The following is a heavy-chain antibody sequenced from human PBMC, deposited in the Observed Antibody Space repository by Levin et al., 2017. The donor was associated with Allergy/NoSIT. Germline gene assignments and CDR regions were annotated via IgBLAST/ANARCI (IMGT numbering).Heavy chain of an antibody. Sequence: PGGSLRLSCAASGFTFSSYGMHWVRQAPGKGLEWVAVISYDGSNKYYADSVKGRFTISRDNSKNTLYLQMNSLRAEDTAVYYCAKDGEVDRDGYINWFDPWGQGTLVTVSS. D-gene: IGHD5-24*01. CDR1: GFTFSSYG. V-gene: IGHV3-30*18. CDR2: ISYDGSNK. CDR3: AKDGEVDRDGYINWFDP. J-gene: IGHJ5*02.